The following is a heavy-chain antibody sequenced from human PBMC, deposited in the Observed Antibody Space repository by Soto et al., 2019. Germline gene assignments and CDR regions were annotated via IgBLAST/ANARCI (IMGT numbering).Heavy chain of an antibody. CDR1: GFTVSSNY. Sequence: GESLKISCAASGFTVSSNYMSWVRQAPGKGLEWVSVIYSGGSTYYADSVKGRFTISRHNSKNTLYLQMNSLRAEDTAVYYCARHDYGDYYYYYMDVWGKGTTVTVSS. CDR3: ARHDYGDYYYYYMDV. D-gene: IGHD4-17*01. CDR2: IYSGGST. V-gene: IGHV3-53*04. J-gene: IGHJ6*03.